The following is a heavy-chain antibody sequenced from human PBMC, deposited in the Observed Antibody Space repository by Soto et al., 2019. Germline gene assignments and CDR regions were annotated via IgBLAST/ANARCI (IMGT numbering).Heavy chain of an antibody. CDR3: AKYRGGWYSYYYYGMDV. D-gene: IGHD6-19*01. J-gene: IGHJ6*02. CDR2: ISGSGAST. CDR1: GFTFSSYS. Sequence: PWGSLRLSCAASGFTFSSYSMSWVRQAPGKGLEWVSSISGSGASTYYADSVKGRFSSFSNNSKNTMYLQMIRLRAEDTAVYYCAKYRGGWYSYYYYGMDVWGQGTTVTVSS. V-gene: IGHV3-23*01.